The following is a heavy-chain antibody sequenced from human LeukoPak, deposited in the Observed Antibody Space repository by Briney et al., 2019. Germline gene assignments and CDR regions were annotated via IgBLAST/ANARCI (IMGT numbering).Heavy chain of an antibody. D-gene: IGHD3-16*01. J-gene: IGHJ4*02. V-gene: IGHV5-51*01. CDR1: EYSFATYW. CDR2: IFPGDSDT. Sequence: GESLKISCKGSEYSFATYWIGWVRQMPGQGLEWMGIIFPGDSDTRYSPSFQGQVTISADKSISTAYLQWSSLKASDTAMYYCARQFLGKGYFDYWGQGTLVTVSS. CDR3: ARQFLGKGYFDY.